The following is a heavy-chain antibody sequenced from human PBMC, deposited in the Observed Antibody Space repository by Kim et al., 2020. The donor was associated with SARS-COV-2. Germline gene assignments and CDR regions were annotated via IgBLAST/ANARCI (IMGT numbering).Heavy chain of an antibody. D-gene: IGHD4-17*01. V-gene: IGHV4-30-2*04. Sequence: PYLKXRITISVDTSKNQFSLKLSSVTAADTAVYYCARNYGGNSYYFDYWGQGTLVTVSS. CDR3: ARNYGGNSYYFDY. J-gene: IGHJ4*02.